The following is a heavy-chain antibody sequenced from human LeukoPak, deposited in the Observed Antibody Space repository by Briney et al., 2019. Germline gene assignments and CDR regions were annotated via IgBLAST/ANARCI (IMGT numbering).Heavy chain of an antibody. J-gene: IGHJ4*02. CDR1: GFTFRKFD. Sequence: GGSLRLSCAASGFTFRKFDMHWVRQATGKGLEWVSGISSSGDTFYQDSVKGRFTISRENGENSLFLQLNSLRAEDTAVYYCARIVGATFDYWGQGTLVTVSS. CDR3: ARIVGATFDY. CDR2: ISSSGDT. V-gene: IGHV3-13*04. D-gene: IGHD1-26*01.